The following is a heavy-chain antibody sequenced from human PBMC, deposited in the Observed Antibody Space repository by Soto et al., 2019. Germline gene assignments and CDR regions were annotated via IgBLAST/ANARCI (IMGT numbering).Heavy chain of an antibody. J-gene: IGHJ6*02. D-gene: IGHD7-27*01. CDR2: ISYTGRT. V-gene: IGHV4-61*03. CDR1: GDSVTSGSYY. CDR3: AREWGLLPYYVMNV. Sequence: ETLSLTCIVSGDSVTSGSYYWTWLRQPPGKGLEWIGYISYTGRTKYNPSLQSRVTISVDTSKNDFSLNLSSVTAADTAVYFCAREWGLLPYYVMNVWGHGT.